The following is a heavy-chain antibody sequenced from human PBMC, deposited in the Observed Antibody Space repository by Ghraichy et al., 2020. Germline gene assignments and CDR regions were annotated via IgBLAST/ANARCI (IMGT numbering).Heavy chain of an antibody. CDR1: GFTFSSYG. Sequence: GSLNISCAASGFTFSSYGMHWVRQAPGKGLEWVAVIWYDGSNKYYADSVKGRFTISRDNSKNTLYLQMNSLRAEDTAVYYCARAKEYYYYYYYYMDVWGKGTTVTVSS. CDR2: IWYDGSNK. D-gene: IGHD6-6*01. V-gene: IGHV3-33*01. CDR3: ARAKEYYYYYYYYMDV. J-gene: IGHJ6*03.